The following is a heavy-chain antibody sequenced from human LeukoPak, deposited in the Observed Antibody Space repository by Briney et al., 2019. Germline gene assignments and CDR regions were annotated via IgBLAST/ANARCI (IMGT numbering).Heavy chain of an antibody. V-gene: IGHV3-48*01. CDR2: ISSSSSTI. Sequence: PPGGSLRLSCAASGFTFSSYSMNWVRQAPGKGLEWVSYISSSSSTIYYADSVKGRFTISRDNAKNSLYLQMNSLRAEDTAVYYCALGSSWQPFDYWGQGTLVTVSS. CDR3: ALGSSWQPFDY. CDR1: GFTFSSYS. D-gene: IGHD6-13*01. J-gene: IGHJ4*02.